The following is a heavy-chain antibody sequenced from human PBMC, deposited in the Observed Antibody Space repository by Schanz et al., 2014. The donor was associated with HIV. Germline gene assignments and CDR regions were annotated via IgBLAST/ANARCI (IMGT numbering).Heavy chain of an antibody. CDR1: GHIFTGYY. D-gene: IGHD6-6*01. Sequence: QVQLVQSGAEVKEPGASVKVSCKPYGHIFTGYYIHWVRQAPGQGLEWMGWMNPNSGVTEDAQKFQGRVTMTRDTSISTAYMEVSRLRSDDTAVYYCARARAKIEGRPVGNWFDPWGQGTLVTVSS. V-gene: IGHV1-2*02. CDR2: MNPNSGVT. CDR3: ARARAKIEGRPVGNWFDP. J-gene: IGHJ5*02.